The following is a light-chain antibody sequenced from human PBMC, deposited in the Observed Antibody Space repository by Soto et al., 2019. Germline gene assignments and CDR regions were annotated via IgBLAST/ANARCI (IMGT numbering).Light chain of an antibody. V-gene: IGKV2-30*01. Sequence: DVMMTQSPLSLPVTLGQPASISCWSSQSLAYIDGNTYLNWFQQRPGQSPRRLTYNVSNRDSGVPDRFSGSESGTDFTLKISRVEAEDVGAYYCMQGTHWPPYTFGQGTKLEI. CDR1: QSLAYIDGNTY. J-gene: IGKJ2*01. CDR2: NVS. CDR3: MQGTHWPPYT.